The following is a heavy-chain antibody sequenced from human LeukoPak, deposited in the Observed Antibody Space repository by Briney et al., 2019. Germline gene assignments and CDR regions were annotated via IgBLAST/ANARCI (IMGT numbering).Heavy chain of an antibody. CDR3: AKYRRTYSSSWGFFDY. CDR2: ISGSGGST. Sequence: GGSLRLSCAASGFTFSSYAMSWVRQAPGKGLEWVSAISGSGGSTYYADSVKGRFTISRDNSKNTLYLQMNSLRAEDTAVYYCAKYRRTYSSSWGFFDYWGQGTLVSVSS. J-gene: IGHJ4*02. V-gene: IGHV3-23*01. D-gene: IGHD6-6*01. CDR1: GFTFSSYA.